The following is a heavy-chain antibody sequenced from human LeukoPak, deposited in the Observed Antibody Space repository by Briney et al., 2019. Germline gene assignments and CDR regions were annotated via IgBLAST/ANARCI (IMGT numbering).Heavy chain of an antibody. CDR2: ISAYNGNT. Sequence: GASVKVSCKASGYTFTSYGISWVRQAPGQGLEWMGWISAYNGNTNYAQKLQGRVTMTTDTSTSTAYMELRSLRSDDTAVYYCARGALRFLEWLSSSHYGMDVWGQGTTVTVSS. CDR1: GYTFTSYG. J-gene: IGHJ6*02. V-gene: IGHV1-18*01. D-gene: IGHD3-3*01. CDR3: ARGALRFLEWLSSSHYGMDV.